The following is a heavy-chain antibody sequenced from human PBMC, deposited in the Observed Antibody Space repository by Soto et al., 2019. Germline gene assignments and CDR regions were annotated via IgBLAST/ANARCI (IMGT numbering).Heavy chain of an antibody. D-gene: IGHD3-22*01. CDR3: AASRAYDSIDYPGYHYGMHV. CDR2: HSWNGVTI. J-gene: IGHJ6*02. Sequence: EMQLVESGRGLVQPGRSLRLSCAASGFTFDDYAMHWVRQVPGKGLKWVSGHSWNGVTIGYAASVKGRFTISRDNAKKSLYLQMNGLRPEDTALYYCAASRAYDSIDYPGYHYGMHVWGLAITATVSS. V-gene: IGHV3-9*01. CDR1: GFTFDDYA.